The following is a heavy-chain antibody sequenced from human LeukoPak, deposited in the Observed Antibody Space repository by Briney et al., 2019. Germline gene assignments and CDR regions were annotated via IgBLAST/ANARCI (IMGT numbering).Heavy chain of an antibody. CDR3: ARGVSVAATRPFDY. V-gene: IGHV6-1*01. J-gene: IGHJ4*02. CDR2: TYYRSKWYN. D-gene: IGHD6-19*01. Sequence: SQTLSLTCVISGDSVSSNSATWNWIRQSPSRGLECLGRTYYRSKWYNDYAVSVKSRITINPDTSKNQFSLQLNSVTPEDTAVYYCARGVSVAATRPFDYWGQGTLVTVSS. CDR1: GDSVSSNSAT.